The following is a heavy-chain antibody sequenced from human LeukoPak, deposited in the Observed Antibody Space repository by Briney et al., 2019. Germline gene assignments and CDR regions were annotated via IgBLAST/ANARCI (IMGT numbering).Heavy chain of an antibody. Sequence: ASVKVSCKASGYTFTSYGISWVRQAPGQGLEWMGWISAYNGNTNYAQKLQGRVTMTTDTSTSTAYMELRSLRSDDTAVYYCARQPFYYDSSGYYPWFDPWGQGTLVTVSS. J-gene: IGHJ5*02. CDR1: GYTFTSYG. D-gene: IGHD3-22*01. CDR2: ISAYNGNT. V-gene: IGHV1-18*01. CDR3: ARQPFYYDSSGYYPWFDP.